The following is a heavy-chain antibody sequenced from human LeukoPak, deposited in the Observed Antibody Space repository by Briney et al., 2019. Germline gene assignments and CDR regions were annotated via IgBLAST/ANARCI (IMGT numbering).Heavy chain of an antibody. J-gene: IGHJ6*03. CDR1: VGSFSGYY. CDR3: ARGYYGSGSHCCHMDV. D-gene: IGHD3-10*01. CDR2: INHSGST. Sequence: SETLSLTCAVYVGSFSGYYWSWIRQPPGKGLEWIGEINHSGSTNYNSSLKSRVTVSVDTSKNQFSLKLSSVTAADTAVYYCARGYYGSGSHCCHMDVWGKGTTITVS. V-gene: IGHV4-34*01.